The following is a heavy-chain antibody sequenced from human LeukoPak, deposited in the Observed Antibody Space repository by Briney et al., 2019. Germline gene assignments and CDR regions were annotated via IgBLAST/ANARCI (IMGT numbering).Heavy chain of an antibody. CDR3: ASRSPYYYDSSGYPDDY. D-gene: IGHD3-22*01. J-gene: IGHJ4*02. V-gene: IGHV3-53*01. CDR2: IYSGGST. Sequence: GGSLRLSCAASGFTVSSNYMSWVRQAPGKGLEWVSVIYSGGSTYYADSVKGRFTISRDNSENTLYLQMNSLRAEDTAVYYCASRSPYYYDSSGYPDDYWGQGTLVTVSS. CDR1: GFTVSSNY.